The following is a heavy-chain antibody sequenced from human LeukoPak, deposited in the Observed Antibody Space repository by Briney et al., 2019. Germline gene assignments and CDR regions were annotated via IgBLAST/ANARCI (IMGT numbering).Heavy chain of an antibody. D-gene: IGHD3-22*01. CDR3: AREDGYYDSSGDGAFDI. Sequence: GGSLRLSCEASGFTFNNYVMHWVRQAPGKGLEWVAVISYDGSNKYYADSVKGRFTISRDNSKNTLYLQMNSLRAEDTAVYYCAREDGYYDSSGDGAFDIWGQGTMVTVSS. CDR1: GFTFNNYV. J-gene: IGHJ3*02. CDR2: ISYDGSNK. V-gene: IGHV3-30*04.